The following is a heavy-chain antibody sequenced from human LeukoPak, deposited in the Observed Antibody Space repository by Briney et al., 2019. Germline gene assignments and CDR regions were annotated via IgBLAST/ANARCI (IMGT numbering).Heavy chain of an antibody. V-gene: IGHV1-2*02. CDR3: AKVGATITGSTAFDL. Sequence: ASVKVSCKASGYTFTGYNMHWVRQAPGQGLEWMGWINPNSGGTNYAQKFQGRVTMTRDTSISTAYMELSRLRSDDTAVYYCAKVGATITGSTAFDLWGRGTLVTVSS. D-gene: IGHD5-12*01. J-gene: IGHJ2*01. CDR1: GYTFTGYN. CDR2: INPNSGGT.